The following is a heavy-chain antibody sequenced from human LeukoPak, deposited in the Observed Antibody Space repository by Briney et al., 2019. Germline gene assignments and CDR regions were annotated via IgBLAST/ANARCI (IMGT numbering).Heavy chain of an antibody. Sequence: GGSLRLSCAPSGFTFSDYWMTWVRQVPGKGLEWVANINRGGNEVHYVDSVKGRFTISRDNAKNSLYLQLDSLRVEDTAVYYCARVGTWELQRVFDYWGQGALVTVSS. CDR1: GFTFSDYW. D-gene: IGHD1-26*01. J-gene: IGHJ4*02. V-gene: IGHV3-7*01. CDR3: ARVGTWELQRVFDY. CDR2: INRGGNEV.